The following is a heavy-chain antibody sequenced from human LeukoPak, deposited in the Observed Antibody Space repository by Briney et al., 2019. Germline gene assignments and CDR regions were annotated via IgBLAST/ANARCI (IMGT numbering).Heavy chain of an antibody. Sequence: GGSLRLSCAASGFTFSSYGMSWVRQAPGRGLEWVSAISGSGGSTYYADSVKGRFTISRDNSKNTLYLQMNSLRSDDTAVYYCARETREYYYDSSGARGAFDIWGQGTMVTVS. D-gene: IGHD3-22*01. V-gene: IGHV3-23*01. J-gene: IGHJ3*02. CDR2: ISGSGGST. CDR1: GFTFSSYG. CDR3: ARETREYYYDSSGARGAFDI.